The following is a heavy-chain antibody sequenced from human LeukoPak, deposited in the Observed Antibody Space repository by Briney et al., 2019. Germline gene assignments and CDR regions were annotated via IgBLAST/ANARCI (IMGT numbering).Heavy chain of an antibody. CDR3: AREIPGGFNPWAY. V-gene: IGHV4/OR15-8*02. J-gene: IGHJ4*02. Sequence: SETMSPTSTVALDSTTSNFWSWVRQPARKLLEWVGEIHSSSNPNYNPSLQSQVTISIDRSRNPIALELSSVTASDTAVYYCAREIPGGFNPWAYWVQGTLVPVSS. CDR2: IHSSSNP. D-gene: IGHD1-14*01. CDR1: LDSTTSNF.